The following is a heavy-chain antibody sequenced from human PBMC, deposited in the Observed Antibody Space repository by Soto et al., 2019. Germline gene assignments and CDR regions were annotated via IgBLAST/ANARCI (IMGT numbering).Heavy chain of an antibody. V-gene: IGHV4-31*03. CDR2: ISYSGYA. D-gene: IGHD2-8*02. J-gene: IGHJ3*02. Sequence: QVQLQESGQGLVKPSQTLSLTCTVSGGSIRNDNFYWSYLRQRPGKGLEWIGYISYSGYAAYHPYLESRVSMSVDPSNKQFSLILNTLSAADTAVNYCASNLVGKVTGRVAFGIWGRGPLVPVPS. CDR3: ASNLVGKVTGRVAFGI. CDR1: GGSIRNDNFY.